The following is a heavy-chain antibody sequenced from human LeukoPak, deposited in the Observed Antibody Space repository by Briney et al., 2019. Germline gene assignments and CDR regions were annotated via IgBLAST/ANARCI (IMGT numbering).Heavy chain of an antibody. V-gene: IGHV3-74*01. CDR3: AREKDDNGDPGPLDA. CDR1: GFMFSRSW. Sequence: PGGSLRLSCAASGFMFSRSWRHWVRQVPGKGLVWFARIYNDGSTTNYAASVKGRFTISTDNAANTLFLQMSSLRAEDTAVYYCAREKDDNGDPGPLDAWGQGDLVTVSS. CDR2: IYNDGSTT. D-gene: IGHD4-17*01. J-gene: IGHJ5*02.